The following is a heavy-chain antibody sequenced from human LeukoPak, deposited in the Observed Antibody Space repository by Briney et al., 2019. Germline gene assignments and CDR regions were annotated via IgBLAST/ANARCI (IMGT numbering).Heavy chain of an antibody. CDR3: AKAQYDRVRGVIIRYYYYGMDV. V-gene: IGHV3-9*01. D-gene: IGHD3-10*01. Sequence: GRSLRLSCAASGFTFDDYAMHWVRQAPGKGLEWVSGISWNSGSIGYADSVKGRFTISRDNAKNSLYLQMNSLRAEDTALYYCAKAQYDRVRGVIIRYYYYGMDVWGQGTTVTVSS. CDR2: ISWNSGSI. CDR1: GFTFDDYA. J-gene: IGHJ6*02.